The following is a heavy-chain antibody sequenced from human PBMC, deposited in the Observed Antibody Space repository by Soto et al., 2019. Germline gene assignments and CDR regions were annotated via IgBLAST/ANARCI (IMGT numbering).Heavy chain of an antibody. CDR2: ISYDGSNQ. J-gene: IGHJ4*02. CDR3: ARERRQWAVPTDY. V-gene: IGHV3-30*03. Sequence: QVQLVESGGGVVQPGESLRLSCAASGFTFSSFGMHWVRQAPGKGLEWVAGISYDGSNQYYGESLKGRITISRDDTKKVLNLVMDSLRPEGTAVYYCARERRQWAVPTDYWGQGTLVTVSS. D-gene: IGHD1-26*01. CDR1: GFTFSSFG.